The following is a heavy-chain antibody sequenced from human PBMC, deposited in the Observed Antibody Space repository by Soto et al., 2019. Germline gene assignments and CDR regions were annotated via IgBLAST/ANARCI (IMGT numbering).Heavy chain of an antibody. Sequence: GVSRRVSCSAPLFTFSNNYMRCLLAPPFKGLELFSVIYSGGSTYYADSVKGRFTIYRDYSKNPLYLQMNSLRADDTAVYYCARVKELLWFGEPNWYFDLWGRGILVTVSS. CDR1: LFTFSNNY. CDR2: IYSGGST. J-gene: IGHJ2*01. V-gene: IGHV3-53*01. CDR3: ARVKELLWFGEPNWYFDL. D-gene: IGHD3-10*01.